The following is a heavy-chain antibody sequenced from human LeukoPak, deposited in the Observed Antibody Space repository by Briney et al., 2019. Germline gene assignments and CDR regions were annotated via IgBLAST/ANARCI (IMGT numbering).Heavy chain of an antibody. CDR3: ANEEVPNDY. Sequence: GESLRLSCEVSRFPFSSHAMSWVRQAPGRGLEWVSGISISGDRTYYADSVQGRFTISRDNSKNTVFLHMDSLRVDDTAVYYCANEEVPNDYWGQGTLVTVSS. J-gene: IGHJ4*02. V-gene: IGHV3-23*01. D-gene: IGHD4/OR15-4a*01. CDR1: RFPFSSHA. CDR2: ISISGDRT.